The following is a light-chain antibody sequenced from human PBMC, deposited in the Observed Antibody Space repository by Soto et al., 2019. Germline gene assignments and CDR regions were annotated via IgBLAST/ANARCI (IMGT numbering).Light chain of an antibody. CDR3: QKYNRAPET. CDR2: AAS. Sequence: DIQMTQSPSSLSASVGDRVTITCRASQAITNYLAWYQQKPGKVPKLLIYAASTLQSGVPSRLSGSGSGTDFTLTISSLRPEDVATYYCQKYNRAPETFGQGTKVEIK. CDR1: QAITNY. J-gene: IGKJ1*01. V-gene: IGKV1-27*01.